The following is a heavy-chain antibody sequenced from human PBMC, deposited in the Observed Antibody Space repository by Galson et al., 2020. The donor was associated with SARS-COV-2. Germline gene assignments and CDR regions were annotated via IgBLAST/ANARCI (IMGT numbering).Heavy chain of an antibody. CDR3: VKGGRSGYGGFGV. Sequence: GGSLRLSCAASGFTFSSNGMSWVRQAPGKGLEWVSAMSGSENKTYYAESVKGRFTISRDNSKNTLYLQMNSLRVEDTAVYYCVKGGRSGYGGFGVWGQGTTVTGYS. D-gene: IGHD3-3*01. CDR1: GFTFSSNG. V-gene: IGHV3-23*01. J-gene: IGHJ6*01. CDR2: MSGSENKT.